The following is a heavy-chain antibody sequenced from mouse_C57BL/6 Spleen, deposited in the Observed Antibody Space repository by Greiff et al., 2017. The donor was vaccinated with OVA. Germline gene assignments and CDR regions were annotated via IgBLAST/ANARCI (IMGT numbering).Heavy chain of an antibody. J-gene: IGHJ4*01. V-gene: IGHV2-5*01. CDR3: AKNYYDEALYAMDY. CDR1: GFSLTSYG. Sequence: VQLVESGPGLVQPSQSLSITCTVSGFSLTSYGVHWVRQSPGKGLEWLGVIWRGGSTDYNAAFMSRLSITKDNSKSQVFFKMNSLQADDTAIYYCAKNYYDEALYAMDYWGQGTSVTVSS. D-gene: IGHD1-1*01. CDR2: IWRGGST.